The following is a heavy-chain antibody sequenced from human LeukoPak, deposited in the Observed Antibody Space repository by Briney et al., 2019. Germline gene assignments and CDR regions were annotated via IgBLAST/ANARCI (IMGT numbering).Heavy chain of an antibody. J-gene: IGHJ3*02. Sequence: GGSLRLSCAASGFTFSNYNMNWVRQAPGKGLEWVGRIKSKADGGTTDYPAPVNGRFTVSRDDSKDTVYLQMDSLKTEDTAVYYCASNSGSHDAFDIWGQGTMVTVSS. CDR2: IKSKADGGTT. CDR3: ASNSGSHDAFDI. D-gene: IGHD4-23*01. CDR1: GFTFSNYN. V-gene: IGHV3-15*01.